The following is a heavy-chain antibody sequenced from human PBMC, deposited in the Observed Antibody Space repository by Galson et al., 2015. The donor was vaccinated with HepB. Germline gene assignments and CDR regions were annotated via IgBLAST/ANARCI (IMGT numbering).Heavy chain of an antibody. J-gene: IGHJ4*02. CDR2: ISYDGSNK. CDR1: GFTFSSYA. V-gene: IGHV3-30*04. Sequence: SLRLSCAASGFTFSSYAMHWVRQAPGKGLEWVAVISYDGSNKYYADSVKGRFTISRDNSKNTLYLQMNSLRAEDTAVYYCARDLAPFLEWSSLDYLGQGTLVTVSS. D-gene: IGHD3-3*02. CDR3: ARDLAPFLEWSSLDY.